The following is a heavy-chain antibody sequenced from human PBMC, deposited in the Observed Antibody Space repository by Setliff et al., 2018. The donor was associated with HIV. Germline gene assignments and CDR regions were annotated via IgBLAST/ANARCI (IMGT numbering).Heavy chain of an antibody. V-gene: IGHV2-70*04. CDR1: GFSLSTSGMR. CDR2: IDWDDDK. D-gene: IGHD2-21*02. Sequence: SGPTLVNPTQTLTLTCTFSGFSLSTSGMRVSRIRQPPGKALEWLARIDWDDDKFYSTSLKTRLTISKDTSKNQVVLTMTNMDPVDTATYYCARGSVVTLDAFDIWGQGTMVTVS. J-gene: IGHJ3*02. CDR3: ARGSVVTLDAFDI.